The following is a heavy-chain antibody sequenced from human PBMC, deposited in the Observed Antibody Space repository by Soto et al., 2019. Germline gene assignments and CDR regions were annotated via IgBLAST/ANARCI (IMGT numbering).Heavy chain of an antibody. Sequence: GRSLILSCAASGFTFSNAWMNWVRQAPAKGLEWVGRIKSKTDGGTTDYAAPVKGRFTISRDDSKNTLYLQMNSLKTEDTAVYYCTTGIEAASFEYWGQGTLVTFS. V-gene: IGHV3-15*07. D-gene: IGHD6-13*01. CDR2: IKSKTDGGTT. CDR3: TTGIEAASFEY. J-gene: IGHJ4*02. CDR1: GFTFSNAW.